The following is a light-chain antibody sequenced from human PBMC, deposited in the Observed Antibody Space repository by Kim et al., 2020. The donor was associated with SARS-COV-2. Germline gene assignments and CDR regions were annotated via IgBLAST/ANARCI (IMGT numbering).Light chain of an antibody. CDR1: QSVSSR. Sequence: SASVGDRVTITCRASQSVSSRLAWYQQKPGKAPEPLIYAASTLERGVPSRFSGTGSGTEFTLTISSLHSDDLGTYYCQQYSSYSTFGQGTKVDIK. CDR3: QQYSSYST. V-gene: IGKV1-5*01. J-gene: IGKJ1*01. CDR2: AAS.